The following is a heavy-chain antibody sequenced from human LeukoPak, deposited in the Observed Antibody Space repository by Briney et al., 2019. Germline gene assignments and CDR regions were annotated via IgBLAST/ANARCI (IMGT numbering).Heavy chain of an antibody. V-gene: IGHV1-2*02. CDR1: GYTFTGHF. CDR2: INPESGGT. Sequence: ASVKVSCKASGYTFTGHFIHWVRQAPGQGLEWMGWINPESGGTRYTQKFEGRITMTRDTSISAVYMELSRLRSDDTAIYYCARDVVGEIADPIEYMDVWGKGTTVIVSS. CDR3: ARDVVGEIADPIEYMDV. D-gene: IGHD2-21*01. J-gene: IGHJ6*04.